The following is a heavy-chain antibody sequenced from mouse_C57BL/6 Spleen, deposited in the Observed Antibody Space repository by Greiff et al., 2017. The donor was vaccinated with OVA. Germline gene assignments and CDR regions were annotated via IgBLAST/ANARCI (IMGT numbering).Heavy chain of an antibody. CDR2: INYDGSST. J-gene: IGHJ1*03. CDR1: GFTFSDYY. Sequence: EVKVEESEGGLVQPGSSMKLSCTASGFTFSDYYMAWVRQVPEKGLEWVANINYDGSSTYYLDSLKSRFIISRDNAKNILYLQMSSLKSEDTATYYCAREGTTAGYFDVWGTGTTVTVSS. D-gene: IGHD1-2*01. CDR3: AREGTTAGYFDV. V-gene: IGHV5-16*01.